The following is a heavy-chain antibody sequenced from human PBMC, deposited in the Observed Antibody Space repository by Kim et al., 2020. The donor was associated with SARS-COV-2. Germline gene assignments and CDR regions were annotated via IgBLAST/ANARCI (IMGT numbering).Heavy chain of an antibody. V-gene: IGHV4-30-2*01. CDR3: ARASLYDSRADAFDI. Sequence: PYLKSRVTISVDRSKNQFSLKLSSVTAADTAVYYCARASLYDSRADAFDIWGQGTMVTVSS. D-gene: IGHD3-22*01. J-gene: IGHJ3*02.